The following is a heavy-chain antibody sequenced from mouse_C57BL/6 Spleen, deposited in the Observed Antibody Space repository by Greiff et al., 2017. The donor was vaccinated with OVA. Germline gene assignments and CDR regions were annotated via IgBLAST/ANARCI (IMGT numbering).Heavy chain of an antibody. V-gene: IGHV1-54*01. J-gene: IGHJ3*01. CDR2: INPGSGGT. CDR3: ARERDLLLRFY. D-gene: IGHD1-1*01. CDR1: GYAFTNYL. Sequence: QVQLKESGAELVRPGTSVKVSCKASGYAFTNYLIEWVKQRPGQGLEWIGVINPGSGGTNYNEKFKGKATLTADKSSSTAYMQLSSLTSEDSAVYFCARERDLLLRFYWGQGTLVTVSA.